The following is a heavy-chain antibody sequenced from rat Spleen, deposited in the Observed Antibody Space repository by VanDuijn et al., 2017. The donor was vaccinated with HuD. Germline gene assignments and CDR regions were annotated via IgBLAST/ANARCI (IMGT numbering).Heavy chain of an antibody. D-gene: IGHD1-4*01. V-gene: IGHV5-22*01. CDR1: GFTFSDYG. J-gene: IGHJ3*01. CDR3: VRQGNPGTGFAY. Sequence: EVQLVESGGGLVQPGRSMKLSCADSGFTFSDYGMAWIRQAPKKGLEWVAYISYDGETTYHRNSVTGRFTISRDNTKSTLFLQMDSLRSEDTASYYCVRQGNPGTGFAYWGQGTLVTVSS. CDR2: ISYDGETT.